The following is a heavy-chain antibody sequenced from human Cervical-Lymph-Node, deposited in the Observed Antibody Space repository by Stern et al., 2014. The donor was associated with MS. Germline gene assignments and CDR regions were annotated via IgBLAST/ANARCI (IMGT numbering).Heavy chain of an antibody. CDR3: AHSDDTSGYYAY. CDR2: IYWDDDK. J-gene: IGHJ4*02. V-gene: IGHV2-5*02. Sequence: QVTLRESGPTLVKPTQTLTLTCTFSGFSLSTRGAGVGWIRQPPGKALEWLAVIYWDDDKRYNPSLKSRFTIAKDTSKTQVFLTMTNLDPVDTATYYCAHSDDTSGYYAYWGQGNLVTVSS. CDR1: GFSLSTRGAG. D-gene: IGHD3-22*01.